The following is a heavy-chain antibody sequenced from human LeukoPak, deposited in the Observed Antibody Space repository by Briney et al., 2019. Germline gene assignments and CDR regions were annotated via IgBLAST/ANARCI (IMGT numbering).Heavy chain of an antibody. CDR3: AKNYESGRGVPYGMDV. Sequence: GGSLRLSCAASGFTFSNYAMHWVRQAPGKGLEWVAAISYDGSNKYYADSVKGRFTISRDNSKNTLYLQMSSLRDEDTAVYYCAKNYESGRGVPYGMDVWGQGTTVTVSS. D-gene: IGHD3-10*01. V-gene: IGHV3-30-3*02. CDR2: ISYDGSNK. CDR1: GFTFSNYA. J-gene: IGHJ6*02.